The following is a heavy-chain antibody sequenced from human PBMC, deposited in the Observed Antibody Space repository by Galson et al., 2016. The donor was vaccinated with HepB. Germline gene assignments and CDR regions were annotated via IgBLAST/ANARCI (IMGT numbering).Heavy chain of an antibody. Sequence: QSGAEVKKPGASVKVSCKASGYIFASYGISWVRQAPGQGLEWMGWISPKDGNTNYAQKPQGRVTMTTDTSTRTAYMELRSLRSDDTAVYFCARDWSGEQQVISDYWGQGTLVTVSS. CDR3: ARDWSGEQQVISDY. J-gene: IGHJ4*02. V-gene: IGHV1-18*04. CDR2: ISPKDGNT. CDR1: GYIFASYG. D-gene: IGHD6-13*01.